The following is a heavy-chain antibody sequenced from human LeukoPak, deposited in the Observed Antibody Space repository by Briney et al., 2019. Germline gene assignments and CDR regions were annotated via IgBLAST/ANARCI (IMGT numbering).Heavy chain of an antibody. V-gene: IGHV4-4*07. CDR3: ARVVYYDSSGYYAPRFDY. CDR2: IYTSEST. D-gene: IGHD3-22*01. CDR1: GGSISSYY. Sequence: SETLSLTCTVSGGSISSYYWSWIRQPAGKGLEWIGRIYTSESTNYNPSLKSRVTMSVDTSKNQFSLKLSSVTAADTAVYYCARVVYYDSSGYYAPRFDYWGQGTLVTVSS. J-gene: IGHJ4*02.